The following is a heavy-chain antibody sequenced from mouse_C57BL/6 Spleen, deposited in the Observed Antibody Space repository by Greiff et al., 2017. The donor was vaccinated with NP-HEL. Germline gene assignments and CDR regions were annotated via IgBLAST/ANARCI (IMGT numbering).Heavy chain of an antibody. D-gene: IGHD4-1*01. V-gene: IGHV6-3*01. CDR2: IRLKSDNYAT. Sequence: EVMLVESGGGLVQPGGSMKLSCVASGFTFSNYWMNWVRQSPEKGLEWVAQIRLKSDNYATHYAESVKGRFTISRDDSKSSVYLQMNNLRAEDTGIYYCTPLGRYFDYWGQGTTLTVSS. CDR3: TPLGRYFDY. CDR1: GFTFSNYW. J-gene: IGHJ2*01.